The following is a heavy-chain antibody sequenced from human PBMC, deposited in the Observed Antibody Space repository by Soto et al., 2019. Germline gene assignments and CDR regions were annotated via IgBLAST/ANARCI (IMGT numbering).Heavy chain of an antibody. CDR1: GYTFSTYA. CDR2: INAGNGNT. CDR3: ARGSIAVPKTYYYYYMDF. D-gene: IGHD6-6*01. Sequence: QVQLVQSGAEVKKPGASVKVSCKSSGYTFSTYAMHWVRQGPGQRLEWMGWINAGNGNTKYSQKFQGRVTITRDTSASTVYMELSSLRSEDTAMYYCARGSIAVPKTYYYYYMDFWGKGTTVTVSS. J-gene: IGHJ6*03. V-gene: IGHV1-3*01.